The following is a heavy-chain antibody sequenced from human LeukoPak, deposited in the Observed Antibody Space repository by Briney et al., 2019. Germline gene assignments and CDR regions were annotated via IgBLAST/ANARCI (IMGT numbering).Heavy chain of an antibody. V-gene: IGHV3-23*01. J-gene: IGHJ4*02. Sequence: GGSLRLSCAASGFTFSSYAMSWVRQAPGKGLEWVSSISGSGGSTYYADSVKGRFTISRDNSKNTLSPHMNSLRAEDTAVYYCAKASHSSGWHYFDYWGQGTLVTVSS. D-gene: IGHD6-19*01. CDR1: GFTFSSYA. CDR2: ISGSGGST. CDR3: AKASHSSGWHYFDY.